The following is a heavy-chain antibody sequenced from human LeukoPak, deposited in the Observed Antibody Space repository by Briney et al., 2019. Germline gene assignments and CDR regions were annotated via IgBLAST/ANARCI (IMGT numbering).Heavy chain of an antibody. CDR1: GFTFSRYA. D-gene: IGHD3-16*01. CDR2: ISGSDGST. J-gene: IGHJ4*02. V-gene: IGHV3-23*01. Sequence: PGGSLRLSCAASGFTFSRYAMNWVRQAPGKGLEWVSVISGSDGSTYYADSVKGRFIISRDNSKNTLDLLMSSLRAEDTALYYCAKGGGRGITVDFDYWGQGTLVTVSS. CDR3: AKGGGRGITVDFDY.